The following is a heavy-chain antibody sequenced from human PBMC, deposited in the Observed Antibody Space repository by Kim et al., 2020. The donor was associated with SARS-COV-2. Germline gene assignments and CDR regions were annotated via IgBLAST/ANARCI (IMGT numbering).Heavy chain of an antibody. J-gene: IGHJ6*02. D-gene: IGHD2-2*01. CDR2: FDPEDGET. CDR1: GYTLTELS. V-gene: IGHV1-24*01. Sequence: ASVKVSCKVSGYTLTELSMHWVRQAPGKGLEWMGGFDPEDGETIYAQKFQGRVTMTEDTSTDTAYMELSSLRSEDTAVYYCATGQTIVVVPAAIRSYYYYYGMDVGGQGPTVTVSS. CDR3: ATGQTIVVVPAAIRSYYYYYGMDV.